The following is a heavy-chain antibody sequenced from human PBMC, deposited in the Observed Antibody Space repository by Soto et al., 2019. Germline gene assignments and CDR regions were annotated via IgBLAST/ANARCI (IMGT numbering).Heavy chain of an antibody. CDR2: IYSGGST. CDR3: ARGPPGAVNAFDI. Sequence: GGSLRLSCAASGFTVSSNYMSWVRQAPGKGLEWVSVIYSGGSTYYADSVKGRFTISRDNSKNTLYLQMNSLRAEDTAVYYCARGPPGAVNAFDIWGQGTMVTVSS. D-gene: IGHD7-27*01. CDR1: GFTVSSNY. J-gene: IGHJ3*02. V-gene: IGHV3-53*01.